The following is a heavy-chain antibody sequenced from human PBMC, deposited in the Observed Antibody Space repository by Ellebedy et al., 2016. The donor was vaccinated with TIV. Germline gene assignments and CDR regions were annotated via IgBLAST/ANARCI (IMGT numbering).Heavy chain of an antibody. Sequence: PGGSLRLSCAASGFTFSSYGMHWVRQAPGKGLEWVAVIWYDGSNKYYADSVKGRFTISRDNSKNTLYLQMGSLRAEDMAVYYCARVGYSYGIDYWGQGTLVTVSS. J-gene: IGHJ4*02. D-gene: IGHD5-18*01. V-gene: IGHV3-33*01. CDR3: ARVGYSYGIDY. CDR1: GFTFSSYG. CDR2: IWYDGSNK.